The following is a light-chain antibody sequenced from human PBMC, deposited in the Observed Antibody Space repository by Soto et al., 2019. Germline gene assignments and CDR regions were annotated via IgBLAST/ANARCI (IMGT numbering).Light chain of an antibody. Sequence: DIQMTQSPSSLSASVGDRVTITCRASQSISSYLNWYQQKPGKALKLLIYAASSLQSGVPSRFSGSGSGTEFTPTVSSLQPEDFAAYYCQQSYITPPITFGQGTKLEIK. J-gene: IGKJ5*01. CDR2: AAS. CDR3: QQSYITPPIT. CDR1: QSISSY. V-gene: IGKV1-39*01.